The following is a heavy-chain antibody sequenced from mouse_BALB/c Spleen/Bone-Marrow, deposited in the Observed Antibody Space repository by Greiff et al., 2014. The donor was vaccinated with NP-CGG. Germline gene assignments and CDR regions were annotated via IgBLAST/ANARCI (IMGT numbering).Heavy chain of an antibody. V-gene: IGHV1-14*01. D-gene: IGHD2-4*01. J-gene: IGHJ4*01. CDR3: AREGGLRRGDYYAMDY. CDR2: INPYNDGT. CDR1: GYTFSAYV. Sequence: VQLKESGPELVKPGASVKMSCKASGYTFSAYVMHWVQQKPGQGLEWIGYINPYNDGTKYNEKFKGKATLTSDKSSSTAYMELSSLTSEDSAVYYCAREGGLRRGDYYAMDYRGQGTSVTASS.